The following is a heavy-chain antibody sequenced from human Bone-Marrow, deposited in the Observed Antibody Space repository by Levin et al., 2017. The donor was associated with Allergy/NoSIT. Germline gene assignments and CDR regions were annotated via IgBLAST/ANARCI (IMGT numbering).Heavy chain of an antibody. J-gene: IGHJ3*02. D-gene: IGHD6-19*01. Sequence: GESLKISCAASGFTFSSYWMSWVRQAPGKGLEWVANIKQDGSEKYYVDSVKGRFTISRDNAKNSLYLQMNSLRAEDTAVYYCARDSGWSGAGAFDIWGQGTMVTVSS. CDR2: IKQDGSEK. CDR1: GFTFSSYW. CDR3: ARDSGWSGAGAFDI. V-gene: IGHV3-7*03.